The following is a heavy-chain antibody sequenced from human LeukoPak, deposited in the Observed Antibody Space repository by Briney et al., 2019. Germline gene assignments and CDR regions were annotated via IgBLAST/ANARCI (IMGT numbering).Heavy chain of an antibody. D-gene: IGHD5-18*01. CDR2: IYYSGST. V-gene: IGHV4-59*01. CDR1: GGSISSYY. CDR3: ARGYSYGLRAFDY. Sequence: PSETLSLTCTVSGGSISSYYWSWIRQPPGKGLEWIGYIYYSGSTYYNPSLKSRVTMSVDTSKNQFSLKLSSVTAADTAVYYCARGYSYGLRAFDYWGQGTLVTVSS. J-gene: IGHJ4*02.